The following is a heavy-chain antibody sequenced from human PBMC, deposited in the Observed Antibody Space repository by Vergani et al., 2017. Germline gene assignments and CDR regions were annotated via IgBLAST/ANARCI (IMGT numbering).Heavy chain of an antibody. CDR2: IWYDGSNK. D-gene: IGHD6-19*01. J-gene: IGHJ6*02. Sequence: QVQLVESGGGVVQPGRSLRLSCAASGFTFSSYGMHWVRQAPGKGLEWVAVIWYDGSNKYYADSVKGRFTISRDNSKNTLYLQMNSLRAEDTAVYYCAKDKDSPYSSGWGYYYGMDVWGQGTTVTVSS. CDR1: GFTFSSYG. CDR3: AKDKDSPYSSGWGYYYGMDV. V-gene: IGHV3-33*06.